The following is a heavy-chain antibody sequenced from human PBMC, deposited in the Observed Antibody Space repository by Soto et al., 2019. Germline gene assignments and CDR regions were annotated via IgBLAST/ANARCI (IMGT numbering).Heavy chain of an antibody. D-gene: IGHD3-3*01. CDR3: ARDVGAGYVFWSGYSSYYHCDVKYV. J-gene: IGHJ6*02. V-gene: IGHV1-18*01. CDR2: ISAYNGNT. CDR1: GYTFTSYG. Sequence: ASVKVSCKASGYTFTSYGISWVRQAPGQGLEWMGWISAYNGNTNYAQKLQGRVTMTTDTSTSTAYMELRSLRSDDTAVYYCARDVGAGYVFWSGYSSYYHCDVKYVCARRTTVTVSS.